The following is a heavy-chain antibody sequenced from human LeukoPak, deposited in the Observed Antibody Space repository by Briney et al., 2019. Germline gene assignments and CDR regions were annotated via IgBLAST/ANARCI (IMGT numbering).Heavy chain of an antibody. Sequence: PGGSLRLSCAASGFTFSSYAMHWVRQAPGKGLEWVAVISYDGSNKYYADSVKGRFTISRDNSKNTLYLQMNSLRAEDTAVYYCARGPSSSWHDYYYYGMDVWGQGTTVTVSS. CDR2: ISYDGSNK. V-gene: IGHV3-30-3*01. J-gene: IGHJ6*02. CDR1: GFTFSSYA. D-gene: IGHD6-13*01. CDR3: ARGPSSSWHDYYYYGMDV.